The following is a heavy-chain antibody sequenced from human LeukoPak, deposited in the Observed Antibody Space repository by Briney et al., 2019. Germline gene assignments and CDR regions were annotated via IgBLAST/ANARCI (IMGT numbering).Heavy chain of an antibody. CDR1: GGSISSGGYY. Sequence: SETLSLTCTVSGGSISSGGYYWTWIRQHPGKGLEWIGYIYYSGGTYYNPSLKSRVTISVDTSKNQFSLRLSSVTAADTAVYYCALGYCGGGSCYAREYFQHWGQGTLVTVSS. D-gene: IGHD2-15*01. CDR3: ALGYCGGGSCYAREYFQH. V-gene: IGHV4-31*03. J-gene: IGHJ1*01. CDR2: IYYSGGT.